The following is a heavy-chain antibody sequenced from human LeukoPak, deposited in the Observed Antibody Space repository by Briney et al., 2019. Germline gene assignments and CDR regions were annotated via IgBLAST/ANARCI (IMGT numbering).Heavy chain of an antibody. Sequence: GGSLRPSCAAPGFTLNGYWMHWVRQAPGKGLVWVSRINSDGSTTSYADSVKGRFTISRVNSKNALYLQMNSLRAEDTAVYFCARVATGSYDWFDPWGQGTLVTVSS. CDR3: ARVATGSYDWFDP. V-gene: IGHV3-74*01. CDR1: GFTLNGYW. D-gene: IGHD3-10*01. CDR2: INSDGSTT. J-gene: IGHJ5*02.